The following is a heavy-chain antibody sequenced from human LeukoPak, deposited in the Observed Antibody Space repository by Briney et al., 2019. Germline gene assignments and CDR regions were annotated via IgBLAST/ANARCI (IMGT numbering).Heavy chain of an antibody. V-gene: IGHV5-51*01. CDR2: IYPGDSDT. Sequence: GESLKISCKGSGYSFTSYWIGWVRQMPGKGLEWMGIIYPGDSDTRYRPSFQGQVTISADKSISTAYLQWSSLKATDTAIYYCARRSQLGYHYYGMDVWGQGTTVTVSS. CDR3: ARRSQLGYHYYGMDV. D-gene: IGHD6-13*01. CDR1: GYSFTSYW. J-gene: IGHJ6*02.